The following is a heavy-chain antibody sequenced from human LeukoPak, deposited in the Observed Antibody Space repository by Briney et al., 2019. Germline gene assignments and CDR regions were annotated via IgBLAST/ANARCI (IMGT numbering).Heavy chain of an antibody. CDR3: ARRGPSDASTSYFFDY. V-gene: IGHV3-30*03. CDR1: GFTFSSYG. Sequence: GGSLRLSCAASGFTFSSYGMHWVRQAPGKGLEWVAVISYDGSNKYYADSVKGRFTISRDNSKNTLYLQMNSLRAEDTAVYYCARRGPSDASTSYFFDYWGQGVLVTVSS. J-gene: IGHJ4*02. CDR2: ISYDGSNK. D-gene: IGHD2-21*01.